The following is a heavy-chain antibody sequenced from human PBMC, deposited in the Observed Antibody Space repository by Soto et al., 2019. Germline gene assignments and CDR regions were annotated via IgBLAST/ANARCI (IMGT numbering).Heavy chain of an antibody. V-gene: IGHV4-61*02. CDR1: GGSVSSSNYY. D-gene: IGHD6-19*01. CDR3: ARDIAVAGLNWFDS. J-gene: IGHJ5*01. Sequence: SETLSLTCTVSGGSVSSSNYYWSWIRQPAGKGLEWIGRIYTSGSTNYNPSLKSRVTMSVDTSKNQFSLKLSSVTAADTAVYYCARDIAVAGLNWFDSWVQGTMVTVSS. CDR2: IYTSGST.